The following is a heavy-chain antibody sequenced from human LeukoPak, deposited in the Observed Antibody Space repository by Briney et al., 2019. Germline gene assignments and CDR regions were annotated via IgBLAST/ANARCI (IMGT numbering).Heavy chain of an antibody. Sequence: GGSLRLSCAASGFTFSNAWMSWVRQAPGKGLEWVGRIKSKTDGGTTDYAAPVKGRFTISRDDSKNTLYLQMNSLKTEDTAVYYCTTDPLGNMIVVVRPRAYNWFDPWGQGTLVTVSS. CDR1: GFTFSNAW. V-gene: IGHV3-15*01. CDR2: IKSKTDGGTT. J-gene: IGHJ5*02. CDR3: TTDPLGNMIVVVRPRAYNWFDP. D-gene: IGHD3-22*01.